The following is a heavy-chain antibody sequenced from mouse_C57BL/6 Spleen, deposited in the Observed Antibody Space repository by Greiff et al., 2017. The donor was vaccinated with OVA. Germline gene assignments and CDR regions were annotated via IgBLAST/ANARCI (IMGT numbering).Heavy chain of an antibody. D-gene: IGHD1-3*01. CDR1: GYTFTSYW. V-gene: IGHV1-61*01. CDR2: IYPSDSET. J-gene: IGHJ3*01. CDR3: ARGLTRWFAY. Sequence: QVQLQQPGAELVRPGSSVKLSCKASGYTFTSYWMDWVKQRPGQGLEWIGNIYPSDSETHYNQKFKDKATLTVDKSSSTAYMQLSSLTSEDSAVYYCARGLTRWFAYWGQGTLVTVSA.